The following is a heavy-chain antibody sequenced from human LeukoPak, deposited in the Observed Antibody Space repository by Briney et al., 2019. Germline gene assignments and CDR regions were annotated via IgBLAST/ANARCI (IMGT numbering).Heavy chain of an antibody. V-gene: IGHV4-34*01. Sequence: PSETLSLTCAVYGGSFSGYYWSCIRQPPGKGLEWIGEINHSGSTNYNPSLKSRVTISVDTSKNQFSLKLSSVTAADTAVYYCATGGYYYDSTNWGQGTLVTVSS. CDR2: INHSGST. CDR1: GGSFSGYY. CDR3: ATGGYYYDSTN. J-gene: IGHJ4*02. D-gene: IGHD3-22*01.